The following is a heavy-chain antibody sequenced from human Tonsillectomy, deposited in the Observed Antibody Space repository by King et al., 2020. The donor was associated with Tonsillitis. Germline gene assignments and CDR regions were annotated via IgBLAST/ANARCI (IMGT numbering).Heavy chain of an antibody. CDR1: GFAFSTYG. D-gene: IGHD3-10*01. CDR2: ISYDGSNK. J-gene: IGHJ6*02. Sequence: VQLVESGGGVVQPGRSLRLSCAASGFAFSTYGMHWVRQAPGKGLEWVAVISYDGSNKYYADSVKGRFTISRDNSKNTLYLQMNSLRAEDTAVYYCAKDFTRGSGSHYYYYYGMDVWGQGTTVTVSS. V-gene: IGHV3-30*18. CDR3: AKDFTRGSGSHYYYYYGMDV.